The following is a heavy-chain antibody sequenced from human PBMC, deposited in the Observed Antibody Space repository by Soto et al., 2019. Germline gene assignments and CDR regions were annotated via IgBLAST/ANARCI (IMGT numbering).Heavy chain of an antibody. CDR2: LNTYNGNT. J-gene: IGHJ5*02. V-gene: IGHV1-18*01. CDR3: ARDVPYSTSGDRRFDP. Sequence: QVQLVQSGGEVKKPGASVRVSCKASGYTFNSYGISWVRQAPGQGLEWMGWLNTYNGNTNYAQKFQGRVSMTTDTSTSTAYLVLMSLGSDDTAVYYCARDVPYSTSGDRRFDPWGQGTLVTVSS. D-gene: IGHD6-6*01. CDR1: GYTFNSYG.